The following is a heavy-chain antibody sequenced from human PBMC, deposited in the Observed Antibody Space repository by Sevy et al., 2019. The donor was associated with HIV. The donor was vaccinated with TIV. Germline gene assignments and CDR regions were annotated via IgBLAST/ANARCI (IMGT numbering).Heavy chain of an antibody. CDR2: FDPEDGET. V-gene: IGHV1-24*01. CDR1: GYTLTELS. Sequence: ASVKVSCKVSGYTLTELSMHWVRQAPGKGLEWTGGFDPEDGETIYAQKFQGRVTMTEDTSTDTAYLELSSLRSEDTAVYYCATDYYGSGSYYKAWFDPWGQGTLVTVSS. D-gene: IGHD3-10*01. J-gene: IGHJ5*02. CDR3: ATDYYGSGSYYKAWFDP.